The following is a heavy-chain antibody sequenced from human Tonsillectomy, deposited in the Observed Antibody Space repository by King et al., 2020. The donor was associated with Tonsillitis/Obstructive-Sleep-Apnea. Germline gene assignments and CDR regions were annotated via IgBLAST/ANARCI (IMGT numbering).Heavy chain of an antibody. J-gene: IGHJ5*02. D-gene: IGHD3-3*01. CDR1: GYSFTSYW. V-gene: IGHV5-51*01. Sequence: VQLVESGAEVKKPGESLKISCKGSGYSFTSYWIGWVRQMPGKGLEWMGIIYPGDSDTRYSPSFQGQVTISADKSISTAYLQWSSLKASDTAMYYCARHGPYYDFWSGYYKPNWFDPWGQGTLVTVSS. CDR2: IYPGDSDT. CDR3: ARHGPYYDFWSGYYKPNWFDP.